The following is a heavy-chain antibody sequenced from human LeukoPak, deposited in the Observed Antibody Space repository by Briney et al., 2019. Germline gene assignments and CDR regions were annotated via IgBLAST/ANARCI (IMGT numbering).Heavy chain of an antibody. CDR2: INHSGGT. Sequence: SETLSLTCAVYGESFSEYYWSWIRQPPGKGLEWIGQINHSGGTNYHPSLKTRVTISLDTSKNQVSLKLRSVTAADTAVYYCAFEGPVSGYALDPWGQRALVAVSS. CDR1: GESFSEYY. V-gene: IGHV4-34*01. J-gene: IGHJ5*02. CDR3: AFEGPVSGYALDP. D-gene: IGHD5-12*01.